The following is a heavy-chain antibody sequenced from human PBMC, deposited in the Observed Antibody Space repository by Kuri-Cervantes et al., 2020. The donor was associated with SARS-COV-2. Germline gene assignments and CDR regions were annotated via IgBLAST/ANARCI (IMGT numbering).Heavy chain of an antibody. CDR1: GFTFSSYE. CDR2: ISSSGSTI. V-gene: IGHV3-48*03. J-gene: IGHJ4*02. CDR3: TGHLSWNTPCKP. D-gene: IGHD1/OR15-1a*01. Sequence: GGSLRLSCAASGFTFSSYEMNWVRQAPGKGLEWVSYISSSGSTIYYADSVKGRFTISRDNSKNTLYLQMNSLRAEDTAVYYCTGHLSWNTPCKPWGQGTLVTVSS.